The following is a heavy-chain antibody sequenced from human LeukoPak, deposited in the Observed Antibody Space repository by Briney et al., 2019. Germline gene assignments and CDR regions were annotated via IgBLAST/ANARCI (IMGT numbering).Heavy chain of an antibody. J-gene: IGHJ4*02. CDR1: GFTFSHFG. V-gene: IGHV3-33*06. Sequence: PGSSLRLSCEASGFTFSHFGMHWVRQAPGKGLEWVAVIWSDATNQYYGDSVKGRFTISRDNFKRTVSLQMDSLRAEDTAVYYCAKDAQRGIDYSNSLEHWGQGSLVTVSS. D-gene: IGHD4-11*01. CDR3: AKDAQRGIDYSNSLEH. CDR2: IWSDATNQ.